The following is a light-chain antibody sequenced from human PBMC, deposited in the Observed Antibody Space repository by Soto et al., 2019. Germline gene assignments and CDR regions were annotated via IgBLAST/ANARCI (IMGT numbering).Light chain of an antibody. CDR2: EVS. V-gene: IGLV2-14*01. J-gene: IGLJ1*01. CDR3: SSFTNSSVPYL. CDR1: SNDVGAHNY. Sequence: QSALTQPASVSGSPGQSVTISCTGTSNDVGAHNYVSWYQHSPGRAPKLLISEVSDRPSGISNRFSGSKSGNTASLTISGLQADDEGDYYCSSFTNSSVPYLFGTGTKVTVL.